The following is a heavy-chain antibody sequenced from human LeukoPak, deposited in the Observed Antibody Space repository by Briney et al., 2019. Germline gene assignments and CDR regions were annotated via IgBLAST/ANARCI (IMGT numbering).Heavy chain of an antibody. Sequence: ASVKVSCXASGYTFTGYYMHWVRQAPGQGLEWMGWINPNSGGTNYAQKFQGRVTMTRDTSISTAYMKLSRLRSDDTAVYFCASVRDGPRLSTPFDNWGQGTLVTVSP. V-gene: IGHV1-2*02. CDR1: GYTFTGYY. J-gene: IGHJ4*02. CDR2: INPNSGGT. CDR3: ASVRDGPRLSTPFDN. D-gene: IGHD4/OR15-4a*01.